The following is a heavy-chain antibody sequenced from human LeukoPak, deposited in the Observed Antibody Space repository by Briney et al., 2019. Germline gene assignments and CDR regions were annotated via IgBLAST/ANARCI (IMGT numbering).Heavy chain of an antibody. D-gene: IGHD6-19*01. CDR2: IYYSGST. J-gene: IGHJ4*02. Sequence: PSETLSLTCTVSGGSISSSYWSWIRQPPGKGLEWIGYIYYSGSTNYNPSLKSRVTISVDTSKNQFSLKLSSVTAADTAVYYCARDSSGWYYFDYWGQGTLVTVSS. V-gene: IGHV4-59*01. CDR1: GGSISSSY. CDR3: ARDSSGWYYFDY.